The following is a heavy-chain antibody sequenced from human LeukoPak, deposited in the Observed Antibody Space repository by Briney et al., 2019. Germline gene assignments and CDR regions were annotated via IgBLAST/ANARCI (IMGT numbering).Heavy chain of an antibody. D-gene: IGHD6-13*01. V-gene: IGHV4-4*07. CDR1: GGSISSYY. J-gene: IGHJ5*02. Sequence: TLSLTCTVSGGSISSYYWSWIRQHAGNGLEWIGRFYTSGSTNYNPSLKSRVTMSVDTSKNQFSLKLSSVTAADTAVYYCARDRGLAAGGWFDPWGQGTLVTVSS. CDR2: FYTSGST. CDR3: ARDRGLAAGGWFDP.